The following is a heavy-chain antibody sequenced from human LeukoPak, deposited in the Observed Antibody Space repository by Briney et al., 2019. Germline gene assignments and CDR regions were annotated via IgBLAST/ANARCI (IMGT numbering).Heavy chain of an antibody. CDR2: ISSGSGSI. J-gene: IGHJ5*02. CDR3: ARGGNSGHRWFDP. V-gene: IGHV3-48*02. D-gene: IGHD4-23*01. Sequence: GGTLRLLCAASGLSYSFYCMSWVRRPPTKGWVEFSYISSGSGSIYYAVPVKGRFTISRDNAKNSLFLQLNSLRDEDTAVYYCARGGNSGHRWFDPWGQGTLVTVSS. CDR1: GLSYSFYC.